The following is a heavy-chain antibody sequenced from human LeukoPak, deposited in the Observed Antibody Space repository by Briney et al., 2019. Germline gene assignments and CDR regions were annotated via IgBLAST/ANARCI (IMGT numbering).Heavy chain of an antibody. CDR2: FDPEDGET. J-gene: IGHJ4*02. Sequence: ASVKVSCKVSGYTLTELSMHWVRQAPGKGLGWMGGFDPEDGETIYAQKFQGRVTMTEDTSTDTAYMELSSLRSEDTAVYYCATDKSGRGSRSYSYWGQGTLVTVSS. CDR3: ATDKSGRGSRSYSY. CDR1: GYTLTELS. V-gene: IGHV1-24*01. D-gene: IGHD3-10*01.